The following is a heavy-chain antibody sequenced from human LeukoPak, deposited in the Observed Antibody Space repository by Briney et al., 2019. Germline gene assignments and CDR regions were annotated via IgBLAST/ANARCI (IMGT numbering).Heavy chain of an antibody. Sequence: GESLKISCKASGYTFTHYWIGWVRQMPGKALEWMGIIFPGDSDTRYSPSFQGQVTISAGKATTYLQWSGLKASDTAMYYRARGRAVAGHTAEYFENWGQGTLVIVSS. CDR2: IFPGDSDT. V-gene: IGHV5-51*01. CDR1: GYTFTHYW. J-gene: IGHJ1*01. D-gene: IGHD6-19*01. CDR3: ARGRAVAGHTAEYFEN.